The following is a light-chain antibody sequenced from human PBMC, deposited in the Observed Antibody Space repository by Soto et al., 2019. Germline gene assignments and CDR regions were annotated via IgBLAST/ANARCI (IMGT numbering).Light chain of an antibody. Sequence: EIGMTQSPATLSVSPGERATLSSRASQSISTELAWYQQKPCQPPRLLFYSASTRATGVPARFAGSGSGSEFTLTSSGLQSEDFAVYYCQQGHNWPLTFGQGTRVEI. J-gene: IGKJ2*01. CDR1: QSISTE. CDR2: SAS. CDR3: QQGHNWPLT. V-gene: IGKV3-15*01.